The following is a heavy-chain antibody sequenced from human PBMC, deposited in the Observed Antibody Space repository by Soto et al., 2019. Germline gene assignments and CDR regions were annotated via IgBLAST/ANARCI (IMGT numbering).Heavy chain of an antibody. CDR3: SRPSSGYAQH. D-gene: IGHD3-22*01. Sequence: GESLKISCEGSGYSFSTYWIGWVRQMPGKGLEWMGIIYPGDSDTRYSPSFRGQVTISADKSISTAYLQWSSLKASYSAMYYCSRPSSGYAQHWGQGTLVTVSS. J-gene: IGHJ1*01. CDR2: IYPGDSDT. V-gene: IGHV5-51*01. CDR1: GYSFSTYW.